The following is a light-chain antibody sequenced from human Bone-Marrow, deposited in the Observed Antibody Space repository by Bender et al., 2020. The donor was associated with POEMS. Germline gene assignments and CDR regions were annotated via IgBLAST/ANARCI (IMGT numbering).Light chain of an antibody. Sequence: QSALTQPRSVSGSPGQSVTISCTGTSSDVGSYNYVSWYQQHPGKAPKVMIYEVSKRPSGVPDRFSGSKSDNTTASLTISGLRAEDEADYFCCSYAGIYTSRFGGGTRLTVL. CDR1: SSDVGSYNY. CDR2: EVS. CDR3: CSYAGIYTSR. V-gene: IGLV2-11*01. J-gene: IGLJ2*01.